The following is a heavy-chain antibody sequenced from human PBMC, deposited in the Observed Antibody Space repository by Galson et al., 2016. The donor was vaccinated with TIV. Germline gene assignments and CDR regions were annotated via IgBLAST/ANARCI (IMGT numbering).Heavy chain of an antibody. CDR3: ARYCASTSCYSDAFDI. V-gene: IGHV1-18*01. D-gene: IGHD2/OR15-2a*01. CDR2: ISTPHGTT. Sequence: SVKVSCKASGYNFGSFPIGWVRQAPGQGLEWMGWISTPHGTTHYAHDFQGRLTMNTDPSTSTVYMELRNLRPDDTAMYYCARYCASTSCYSDAFDIWGQGTMVTVSS. J-gene: IGHJ3*02. CDR1: GYNFGSFP.